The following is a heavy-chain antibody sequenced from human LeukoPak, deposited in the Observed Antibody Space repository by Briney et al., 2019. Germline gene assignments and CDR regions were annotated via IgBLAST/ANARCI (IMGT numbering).Heavy chain of an antibody. V-gene: IGHV3-7*01. CDR2: IEGDGSEK. J-gene: IGHJ4*02. CDR1: GFTFSAYW. CDR3: SRGGFGYVYFDY. Sequence: PGGSLRLSCAASGFTFSAYWMSWVRQAPGKGLEWVAHIEGDGSEKYSVDSVKGRFTISRDNAKSSLYLQMNSLRAEDTALYYSSRGGFGYVYFDYWGQGSLVSVSS. D-gene: IGHD2-8*01.